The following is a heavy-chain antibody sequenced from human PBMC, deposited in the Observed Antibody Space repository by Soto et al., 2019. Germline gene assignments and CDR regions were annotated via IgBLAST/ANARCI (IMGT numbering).Heavy chain of an antibody. CDR1: GFTFSTYW. J-gene: IGHJ4*02. V-gene: IGHV3-74*01. CDR3: AKESAVAFFDY. Sequence: EVQLVESGGGLVQPGGSLRLSCAASGFTFSTYWMHWVRQAPGKGLVWVSRIKSDGSSTTYADSVKGRFTISRDNAKNTLYLQMNSLRAEDTALYYCAKESAVAFFDYWGQGTLVTVSS. CDR2: IKSDGSST. D-gene: IGHD6-19*01.